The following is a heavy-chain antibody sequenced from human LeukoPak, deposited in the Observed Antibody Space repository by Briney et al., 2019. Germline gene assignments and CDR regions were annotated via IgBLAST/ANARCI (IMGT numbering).Heavy chain of an antibody. J-gene: IGHJ3*02. CDR1: GGSISSYY. V-gene: IGHV4-59*01. Sequence: SETLSLTCTVSGGSISSYYWGWIGQPPGKGREGMGYIYYSGSTNYNPSLTSRVTISVDASKNQFSLKLSSVTAADTAVYYCARDLSEYDAFDIWGQGTMVTVSS. D-gene: IGHD6-6*01. CDR2: IYYSGST. CDR3: ARDLSEYDAFDI.